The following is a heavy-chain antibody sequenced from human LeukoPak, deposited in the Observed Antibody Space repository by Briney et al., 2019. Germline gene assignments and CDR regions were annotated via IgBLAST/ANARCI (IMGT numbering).Heavy chain of an antibody. CDR3: ARDGDSTESFDY. Sequence: SVKVSCKASGGTFISYAISWVRQAPGQGLEWMGRIIPIFGIANYAQKFQGRVTITADKSTSTAYMELSSLRSEDTAVYYCARDGDSTESFDYWGQGTLVTVSS. J-gene: IGHJ4*02. CDR1: GGTFISYA. CDR2: IIPIFGIA. D-gene: IGHD4-11*01. V-gene: IGHV1-69*04.